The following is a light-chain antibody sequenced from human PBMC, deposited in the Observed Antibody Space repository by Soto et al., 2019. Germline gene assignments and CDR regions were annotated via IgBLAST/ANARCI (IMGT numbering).Light chain of an antibody. J-gene: IGKJ5*01. CDR3: MQALQTPIT. CDR1: QSLQHNNVYNY. Sequence: DIVMTQSPLSLPVIPGEPASISCRSSQSLQHNNVYNYVGWYLQKPGQSPQLLIYLGFNRASGVPDRFSGRGSGTDFTLKISRGEAEDVGVYYCMQALQTPITFGQGTRLEIK. CDR2: LGF. V-gene: IGKV2-28*01.